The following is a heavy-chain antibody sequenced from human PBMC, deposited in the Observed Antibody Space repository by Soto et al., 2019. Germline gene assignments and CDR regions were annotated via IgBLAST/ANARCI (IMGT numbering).Heavy chain of an antibody. CDR3: ARFNWYFDL. Sequence: QVQLQESGPGLVKPSETLSLTCTVSGGSISSYYWSWIRQPPGKGLEWIGYIYYRGSTNYNPSLKSRATISLDTSKNQFPLKLSSVTAADTAMYYCARFNWYFDLWGRGTLVTVSS. J-gene: IGHJ2*01. V-gene: IGHV4-59*01. CDR2: IYYRGST. CDR1: GGSISSYY.